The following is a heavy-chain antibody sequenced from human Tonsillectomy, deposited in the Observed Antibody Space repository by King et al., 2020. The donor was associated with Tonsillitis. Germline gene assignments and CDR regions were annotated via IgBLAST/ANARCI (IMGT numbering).Heavy chain of an antibody. D-gene: IGHD6-6*01. CDR3: AKGSGVSSSEDYFDY. CDR2: IRYDGSNK. J-gene: IGHJ4*02. Sequence: VQLVESGGGVVQPGGSLRLSCAASGFTFSSYGMHWVRQAPGKGLEWVAFIRYDGSNKYYADSVKGRFTISRDNSKNTLYLQMNSLRAEDTAVYYCAKGSGVSSSEDYFDYWGQGTLVTVSS. V-gene: IGHV3-30*02. CDR1: GFTFSSYG.